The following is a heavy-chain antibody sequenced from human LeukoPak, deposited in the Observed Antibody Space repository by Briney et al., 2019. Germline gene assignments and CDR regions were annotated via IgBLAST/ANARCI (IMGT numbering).Heavy chain of an antibody. D-gene: IGHD1-26*01. V-gene: IGHV3-7*01. CDR2: IDQDGSEK. CDR1: GFTFTNSW. CDR3: AKIGTYFDFDW. J-gene: IGHJ4*02. Sequence: GGSLRVSCAASGFTFTNSWMSWVRQAPGKGLEWVANIDQDGSEKYYADSVKGRFTISRDNAKNSLYLQMNSLSPEDTAVYYCAKIGTYFDFDWWGQGTLVTVSS.